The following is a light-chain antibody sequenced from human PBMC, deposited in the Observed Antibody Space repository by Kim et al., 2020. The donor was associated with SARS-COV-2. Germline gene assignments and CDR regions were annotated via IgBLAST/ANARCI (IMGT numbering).Light chain of an antibody. J-gene: IGLJ3*02. V-gene: IGLV1-44*01. CDR3: AAWDDSVNGWV. Sequence: GQRVTISFSGSRSNIGSNTVNWYQQLPGTAPQLLIYSNNQRPSGVPDRFSGSKSGTSASLAISGLQSEDEADYYCAAWDDSVNGWVFGGGTKLTVL. CDR2: SNN. CDR1: RSNIGSNT.